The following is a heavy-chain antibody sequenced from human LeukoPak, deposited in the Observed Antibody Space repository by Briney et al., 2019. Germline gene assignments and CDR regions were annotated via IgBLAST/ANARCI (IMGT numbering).Heavy chain of an antibody. Sequence: SETLSLTCTVSGGSISSYYWSWIRQPPGKGLEWIGYIYYSGSTNYNPSLKSRVTISVDTSKNQFSLKLSSVTAADTAVYYCARDGDSSGWYRLLDYWGQGTLVTVSS. CDR3: ARDGDSSGWYRLLDY. J-gene: IGHJ4*02. CDR1: GGSISSYY. D-gene: IGHD6-19*01. CDR2: IYYSGST. V-gene: IGHV4-59*12.